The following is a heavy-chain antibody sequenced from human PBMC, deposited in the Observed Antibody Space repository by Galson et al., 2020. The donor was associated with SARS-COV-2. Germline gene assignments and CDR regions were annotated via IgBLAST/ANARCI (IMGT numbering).Heavy chain of an antibody. CDR2: IFRGGNT. J-gene: IGHJ6*03. CDR3: ASHTASYCYFYYVEV. D-gene: IGHD5-18*01. Sequence: QAPKKRLEWVSVIFRGGNTYYEDSVKGRFTISRDSSKKTLYLQMNSLRADDTAVYYCASHTASYCYFYYVEVWG. V-gene: IGHV3-66*02.